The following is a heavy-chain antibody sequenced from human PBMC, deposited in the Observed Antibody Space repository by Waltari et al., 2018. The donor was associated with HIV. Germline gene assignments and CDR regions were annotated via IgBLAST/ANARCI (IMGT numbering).Heavy chain of an antibody. CDR1: GDSISSGGYY. CDR2: IYYSGST. CDR3: SISPGAPNWGVLGAFDI. D-gene: IGHD7-27*01. J-gene: IGHJ3*02. V-gene: IGHV4-31*03. Sequence: QVQLQESGPGLVKPSQTLSLTCTVSGDSISSGGYYWSWIRQHPGKGLEWIGYIYYSGSTYYTPSLKSRLTISVDTSKNQFSRRLSSVTAADTAVDYCSISPGAPNWGVLGAFDIWGQGTMVTVSS.